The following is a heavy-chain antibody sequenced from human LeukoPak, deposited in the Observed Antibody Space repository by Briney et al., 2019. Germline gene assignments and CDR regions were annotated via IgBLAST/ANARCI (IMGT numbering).Heavy chain of an antibody. D-gene: IGHD2-21*02. CDR3: AKGHCGGDCGYYYYMDV. V-gene: IGHV3-23*01. CDR2: ISGSGGST. Sequence: GGSLRHSCAASGFTFSSYAMSWVRQAPGKGLEWVSAISGSGGSTYYADSVKGRFTISRDNSKNTLYLQMNSLRAEDTAVYYCAKGHCGGDCGYYYYMDVWGKGTTVTVSS. CDR1: GFTFSSYA. J-gene: IGHJ6*03.